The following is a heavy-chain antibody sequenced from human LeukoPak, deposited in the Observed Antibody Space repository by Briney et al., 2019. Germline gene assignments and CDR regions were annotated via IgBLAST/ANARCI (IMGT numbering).Heavy chain of an antibody. D-gene: IGHD3-10*02. CDR3: AKEISMFVNAFDL. CDR2: IWYDGSHE. J-gene: IGHJ3*01. V-gene: IGHV3-33*06. CDR1: GFTFSNSG. Sequence: QSGGSLRLSCAASGFTFSNSGMHGARQAPGKAREWVAVIWYDGSHEYYADAVERRLIIYRDNSKHTVHLQMNSLRVEDTSVYYCAKEISMFVNAFDLWGQGTLVAVSS.